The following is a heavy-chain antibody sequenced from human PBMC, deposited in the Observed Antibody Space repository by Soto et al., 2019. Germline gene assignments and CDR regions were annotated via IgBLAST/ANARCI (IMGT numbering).Heavy chain of an antibody. CDR1: GYTFSHYY. J-gene: IGHJ4*02. Sequence: QVHLVQSGAEVKKPGASVKVSCKASGYTFSHYYIHWVRQAPRQGLEWMGMINPVGGGTTYSQKFQGEVTMTTDTSTATVYMELSSLKSDDTAVYYCARPGFFGEFDFGYWGQGTLVTVS. V-gene: IGHV1-46*01. CDR2: INPVGGGT. D-gene: IGHD3-10*01. CDR3: ARPGFFGEFDFGY.